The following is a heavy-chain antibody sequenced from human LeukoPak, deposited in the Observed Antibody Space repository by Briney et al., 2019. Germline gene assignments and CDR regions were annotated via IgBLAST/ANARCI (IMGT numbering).Heavy chain of an antibody. V-gene: IGHV1-69*05. D-gene: IGHD1-26*01. CDR1: GGTFSSYA. CDR2: IIPIFGTA. J-gene: IGHJ6*03. Sequence: SVKVSCKASGGTFSSYAISWVRQAPGQGLVWMGGIIPIFGTANYAQKFQGRVTITTDESTSTAYMELSSLRSEDTAVYYCARGRRRSSPLYYYYYYYMDVWGKGTTVTVSS. CDR3: ARGRRRSSPLYYYYYYYMDV.